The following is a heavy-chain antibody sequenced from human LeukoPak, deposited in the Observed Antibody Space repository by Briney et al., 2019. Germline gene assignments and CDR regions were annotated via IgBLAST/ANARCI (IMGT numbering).Heavy chain of an antibody. Sequence: GGSLRLSCAASGFTFDDYGMSWVRQIPGKGLEWVSGINWNGGSIDYADSVKGRFTTSRDNAKNSLYQQMNSLRAEDTAVYYCAKGKYHYYYYMDVWGKGTTVTISS. D-gene: IGHD2/OR15-2a*01. CDR1: GFTFDDYG. J-gene: IGHJ6*03. CDR3: AKGKYHYYYYMDV. CDR2: INWNGGSI. V-gene: IGHV3-20*04.